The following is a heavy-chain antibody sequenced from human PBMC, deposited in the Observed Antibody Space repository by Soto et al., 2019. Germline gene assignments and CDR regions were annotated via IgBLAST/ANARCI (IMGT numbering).Heavy chain of an antibody. V-gene: IGHV3-23*01. J-gene: IGHJ4*02. CDR1: GFTFSSYA. CDR2: IGGSGRDT. Sequence: EVQLLESGGGLVQPGGSLRLSCAASGFTFSSYAMGWVRQAPGKGPEWLSAIGGSGRDTYYPDSVKGRFTVSRDNSKNTLYLQMNSLRAGDTAVYYCVKESYSPSFDYWGQGTLVTVSS. CDR3: VKESYSPSFDY. D-gene: IGHD2-15*01.